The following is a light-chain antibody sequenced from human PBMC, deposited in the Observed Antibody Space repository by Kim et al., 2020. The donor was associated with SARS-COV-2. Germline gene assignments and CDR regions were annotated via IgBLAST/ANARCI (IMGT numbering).Light chain of an antibody. Sequence: APGYTAEISCGANDIESKGVHWYQQEPGQAPVLVIYSSSDRPSGIPERISGSNSGNTATLTISRVEAGDEADYYCQVWQSGDGHWIFGGGTKVTVL. V-gene: IGLV3-21*01. CDR3: QVWQSGDGHWI. J-gene: IGLJ2*01. CDR2: SSS. CDR1: DIESKG.